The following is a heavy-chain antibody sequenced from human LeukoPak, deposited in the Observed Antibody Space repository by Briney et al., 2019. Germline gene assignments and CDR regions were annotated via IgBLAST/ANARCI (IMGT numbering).Heavy chain of an antibody. CDR2: ISAYNGNT. Sequence: ASVKVSCKASGYTFTSYGISWVRQAPGQGLEWMGWISAYNGNTNYAQKLQGRVTMTTDTSTSTAYMELRSLRSDDTAVYYCARDYYGSGSYTRSRTPNFDYWGQGTLVTVSS. V-gene: IGHV1-18*01. J-gene: IGHJ4*02. CDR3: ARDYYGSGSYTRSRTPNFDY. CDR1: GYTFTSYG. D-gene: IGHD3-10*01.